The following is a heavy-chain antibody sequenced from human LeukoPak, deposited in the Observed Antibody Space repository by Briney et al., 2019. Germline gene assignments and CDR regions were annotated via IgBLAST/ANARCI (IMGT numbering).Heavy chain of an antibody. J-gene: IGHJ6*02. CDR3: ARVRFGYSSSWFSKDYYYGMGV. CDR1: GGSISSYY. Sequence: SETLSLTCTVSGGSISSYYWSWIRQPPGKGLEWIGYIYYSGSTNYNPSLKSRVTISVDTSKNQFSLKLSSVTAADTAVYYCARVRFGYSSSWFSKDYYYGMGVWGQGTTVTVSS. CDR2: IYYSGST. V-gene: IGHV4-59*01. D-gene: IGHD6-13*01.